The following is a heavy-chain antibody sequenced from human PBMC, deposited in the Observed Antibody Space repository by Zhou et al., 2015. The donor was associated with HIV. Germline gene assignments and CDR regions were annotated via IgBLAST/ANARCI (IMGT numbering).Heavy chain of an antibody. Sequence: QVQLVQSGAEVKKPGSSVKVSCKASGGTFSSYTISWVRQAPGQGLEWMGRIIPILGIANYAQKFQGRVTITADKSTSTAYMELSSLRSEDTAVYYCASVLDDFWSGSPSAIGEGYWGQGTLVTVSS. CDR2: IIPILGIA. J-gene: IGHJ4*02. CDR3: ASVLDDFWSGSPSAIGEGY. CDR1: GGTFSSYT. D-gene: IGHD3-3*01. V-gene: IGHV1-69*02.